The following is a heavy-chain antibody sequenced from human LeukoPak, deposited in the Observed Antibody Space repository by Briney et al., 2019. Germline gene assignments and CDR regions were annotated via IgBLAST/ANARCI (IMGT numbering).Heavy chain of an antibody. V-gene: IGHV3-7*01. Sequence: GGSLRLSCAASRFTLSTYWMSWVRQAPGKGLEWVANIKQDGSEKYYVDSVKGRFTISRDNAKNSLYLQMNSLRAEDTAVYYCARSVKYSSSFFDYWGQGTLVTVSS. CDR3: ARSVKYSSSFFDY. D-gene: IGHD6-13*01. CDR1: RFTLSTYW. CDR2: IKQDGSEK. J-gene: IGHJ4*02.